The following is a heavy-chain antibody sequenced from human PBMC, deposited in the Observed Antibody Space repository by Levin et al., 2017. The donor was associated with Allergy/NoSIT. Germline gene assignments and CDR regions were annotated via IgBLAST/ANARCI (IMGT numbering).Heavy chain of an antibody. CDR1: GGSISSGRYY. Sequence: SETLSLTCTVSGGSISSGRYYWSWIRQHPGKGLEWIGYMYYSGNTYYNPSLKSRLIISVDMSKNHFSLQLSSVTVADTAVYYYAKLRGPYQPIDSWGQGTLVTVSS. CDR3: AKLRGPYQPIDS. D-gene: IGHD2-2*01. J-gene: IGHJ4*02. V-gene: IGHV4-31*03. CDR2: MYYSGNT.